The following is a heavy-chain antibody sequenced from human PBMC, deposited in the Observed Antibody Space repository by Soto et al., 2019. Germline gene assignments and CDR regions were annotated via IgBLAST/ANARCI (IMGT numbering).Heavy chain of an antibody. CDR3: ARSGDNYNLLDY. Sequence: QVQLVESGGGLVKPGGSLRLSCECSGFTFSDYYMSWIRQAPGKGLEWISYSSNSGTFTKYADSVKGRFSISRDKTKNLLFLQMHSLRAEDTALYYCARSGDNYNLLDYWGQGTPVTVSS. J-gene: IGHJ4*02. D-gene: IGHD1-1*01. CDR2: SSNSGTFT. V-gene: IGHV3-11*06. CDR1: GFTFSDYY.